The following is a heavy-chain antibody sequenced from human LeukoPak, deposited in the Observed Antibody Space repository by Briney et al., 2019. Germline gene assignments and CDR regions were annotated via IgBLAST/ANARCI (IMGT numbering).Heavy chain of an antibody. V-gene: IGHV4-34*01. Sequence: SETLSLTCAVYGGSFSGYCWRWIRQPPEKGLEWIGEINHSGSTNYNPSLKSRVTISVDTSKNQFSLKLSSVTAADTAVYYCARGVPAIYSSIHDNYYYYMDVWGKGTTVTVSS. CDR2: INHSGST. CDR1: GGSFSGYC. CDR3: ARGVPAIYSSIHDNYYYYMDV. D-gene: IGHD6-6*01. J-gene: IGHJ6*03.